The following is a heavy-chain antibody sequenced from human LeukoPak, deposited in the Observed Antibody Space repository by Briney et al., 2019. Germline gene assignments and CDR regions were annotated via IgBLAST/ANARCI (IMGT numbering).Heavy chain of an antibody. CDR3: ARHIAKGGGWYDTTYYYYYMDV. V-gene: IGHV4-59*08. D-gene: IGHD6-19*01. Sequence: PSETLSLTCTVSGGSISSYYWSWIRQPPGKGLEWIGYIYYSGSTNYNPSLKSRVTISVDTSKNQFSLKLSSVTAADTALYYCARHIAKGGGWYDTTYYYYYMDVWGKGTTVTVSS. J-gene: IGHJ6*03. CDR2: IYYSGST. CDR1: GGSISSYY.